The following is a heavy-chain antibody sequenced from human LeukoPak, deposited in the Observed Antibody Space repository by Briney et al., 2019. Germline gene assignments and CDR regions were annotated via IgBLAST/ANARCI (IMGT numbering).Heavy chain of an antibody. D-gene: IGHD3-22*01. Sequence: SQTLSLTCTVSGGSISSGGYYWSWIRQHPGKGLEWIGYIYYSGSTYYNPSLKSRVTISVDTSKNQFSLKLSSVTAADTAVYYCARTTGDSSGYYYYAYDYWGQGTLSPSPQ. CDR1: GGSISSGGYY. CDR3: ARTTGDSSGYYYYAYDY. J-gene: IGHJ4*02. V-gene: IGHV4-31*03. CDR2: IYYSGST.